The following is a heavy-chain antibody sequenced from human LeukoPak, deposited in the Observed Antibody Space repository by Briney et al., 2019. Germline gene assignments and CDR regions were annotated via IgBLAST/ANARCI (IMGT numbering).Heavy chain of an antibody. CDR2: ISPTDSDT. V-gene: IGHV5-51*01. CDR3: ARQDYSYYVMDV. Sequence: GESLKISCKGSGYSFSNYWIAWVRQMPGKGLEWMGIISPTDSDTRYSPSFQGQVTISADTPFSTAYLQWSSLQASDTAIYYCARQDYSYYVMDVWGQGTTVTVPS. J-gene: IGHJ6*02. CDR1: GYSFSNYW.